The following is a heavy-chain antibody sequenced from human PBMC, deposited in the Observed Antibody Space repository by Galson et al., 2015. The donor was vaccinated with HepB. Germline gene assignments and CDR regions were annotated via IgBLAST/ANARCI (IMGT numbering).Heavy chain of an antibody. CDR3: ARFGSRWYFDY. CDR1: GFRFNSYV. Sequence: SLRLSCAASGFRFNSYVMHWVRQAPGKGLEWVAVIPNDGRNKYYADSVKGRFTISRDNSKNTLSLQMSSLSPDDTAVYYCARFGSRWYFDYWGQGTLVTVSS. J-gene: IGHJ4*02. D-gene: IGHD6-13*01. CDR2: IPNDGRNK. V-gene: IGHV3-30*03.